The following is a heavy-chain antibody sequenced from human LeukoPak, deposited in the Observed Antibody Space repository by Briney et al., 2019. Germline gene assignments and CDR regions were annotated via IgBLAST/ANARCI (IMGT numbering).Heavy chain of an antibody. D-gene: IGHD3-9*01. Sequence: PSETLSLTCTVSGGSISSYYWSWIRQPPGKGLEWIGYIYYSGSTNYNPSLKSRVTISVDTSKNQFSLKLSSVTAADTAVYYCARANDILTGYFDYWGQGTLVTVSS. V-gene: IGHV4-59*01. CDR1: GGSISSYY. J-gene: IGHJ4*02. CDR2: IYYSGST. CDR3: ARANDILTGYFDY.